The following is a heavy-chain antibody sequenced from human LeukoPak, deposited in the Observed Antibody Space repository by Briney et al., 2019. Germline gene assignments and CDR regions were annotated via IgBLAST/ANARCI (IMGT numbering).Heavy chain of an antibody. CDR2: IWYDGSNK. D-gene: IGHD3-3*01. CDR3: SGDPMGFDFLGCFPGLYFYFGIDG. V-gene: IGHV3-33*01. CDR1: GFTFSSYG. Sequence: GGSLRLSCAASGFTFSSYGMHWVRQAPGKGLEWVAVIWYDGSNKYYADSVKGRFTISRDNSKNTLYLQMNSLRAEDTAVYYWSGDPMGFDFLGCFPGLYFYFGIDGWGQGTTVTVSS. J-gene: IGHJ6*02.